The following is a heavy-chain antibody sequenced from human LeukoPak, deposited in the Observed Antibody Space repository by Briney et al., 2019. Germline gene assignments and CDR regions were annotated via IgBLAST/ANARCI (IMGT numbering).Heavy chain of an antibody. V-gene: IGHV3-7*01. D-gene: IGHD5-12*01. CDR1: GFTFSSYW. CDR2: IKQDGNER. J-gene: IGHJ4*02. CDR3: ARGPSGYHNT. Sequence: GGSLRLSCAASGFTFSSYWMSWVRQAPGKGLEWVANIKQDGNERNYVDSVKGRFTISRDNAKNSLFLQMNSLRAEDTAVYYCARGPSGYHNTGGQGTLVTVSS.